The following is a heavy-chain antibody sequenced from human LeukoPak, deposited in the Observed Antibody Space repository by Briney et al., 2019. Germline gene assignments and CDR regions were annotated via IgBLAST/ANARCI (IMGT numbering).Heavy chain of an antibody. CDR1: GFTFSSYA. D-gene: IGHD1-26*01. J-gene: IGHJ4*02. V-gene: IGHV3-33*08. CDR3: ARVFSGSYHNLDH. CDR2: IWYDGRNK. Sequence: GGSLRLSCSASGFTFSSYAMHWVRQAPGKGLEWVAVIWYDGRNKNYADSVKGRFTISRDNSKNTLYLQMNSLRAEDTAVYYCARVFSGSYHNLDHWGQGTLVTVSS.